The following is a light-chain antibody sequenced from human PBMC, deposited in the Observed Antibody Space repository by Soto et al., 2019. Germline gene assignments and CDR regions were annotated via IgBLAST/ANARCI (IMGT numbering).Light chain of an antibody. J-gene: IGKJ1*01. CDR1: QSISNL. CDR3: QQYNNYSPWT. CDR2: DAS. V-gene: IGKV1-5*01. Sequence: DIQMTQSPSTLSASVGDRVSITCRASQSISNLLAWYQQKPGKAPKLLIYDASSLESGVPSRFSGSGSGTEFTLIISSLQPDDFATYYCQQYNNYSPWTFGQGTKVEIK.